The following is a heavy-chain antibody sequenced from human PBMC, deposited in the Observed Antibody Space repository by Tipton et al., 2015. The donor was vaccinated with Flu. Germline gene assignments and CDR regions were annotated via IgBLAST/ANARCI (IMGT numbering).Heavy chain of an antibody. CDR3: ARGSGSGTYVIFYF. J-gene: IGHJ4*02. Sequence: GEALGTHYWTWFRQPAGVRLEWIGRIFATGTAVYNPSLRSRVTMSVDTSKNQFSLNLTSVTAADTAVYYCARGSGSGTYVIFYFWGQGTLVTASS. CDR1: GEALGTHY. CDR2: IFATGTA. D-gene: IGHD3-10*01. V-gene: IGHV4-4*07.